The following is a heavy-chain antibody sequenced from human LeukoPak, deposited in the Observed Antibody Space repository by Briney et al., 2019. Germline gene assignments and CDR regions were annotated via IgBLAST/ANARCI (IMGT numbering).Heavy chain of an antibody. V-gene: IGHV1-8*01. CDR1: GYTFTSYD. Sequence: GASVKVPCKASGYTFTSYDINWVRQATGQGLEWMGWMSPNSGNTDYAQKFQGRVTMARNTSISTAYMELSSLRSEDTAVYYCARGVGDLGDYWGQGTLVTVSS. D-gene: IGHD3-16*01. J-gene: IGHJ4*02. CDR2: MSPNSGNT. CDR3: ARGVGDLGDY.